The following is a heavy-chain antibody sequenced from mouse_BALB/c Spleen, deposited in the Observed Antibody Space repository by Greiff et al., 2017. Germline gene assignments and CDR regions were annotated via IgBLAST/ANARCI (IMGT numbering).Heavy chain of an antibody. Sequence: EVKLVESGPGLVKPSQSLSLTCSVTGYSITSGYYWNWIRQFPGNKLEWMGYISYDGSNNYNPSLKNRISITRDTSKNQFFLKLNSVTTEDTATYYCAKLRLRDWYFDVWGAGTTVTVSS. V-gene: IGHV3-6*02. CDR1: GYSITSGYY. CDR3: AKLRLRDWYFDV. D-gene: IGHD1-2*01. CDR2: ISYDGSN. J-gene: IGHJ1*01.